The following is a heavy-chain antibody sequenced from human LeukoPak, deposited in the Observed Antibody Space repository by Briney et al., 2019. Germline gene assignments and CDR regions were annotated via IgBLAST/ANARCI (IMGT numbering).Heavy chain of an antibody. CDR1: GYTFTSYG. Sequence: GASVKVSCKASGYTFTSYGISWVRQAPGQGLEWMGWISAYNGNTNYAQKLQGRVTMTTDTSTSTAYMELRSLRSDDTAVYYCARGGPSDYYGSGSSFDYWGQGTLVTVSS. CDR2: ISAYNGNT. V-gene: IGHV1-18*01. CDR3: ARGGPSDYYGSGSSFDY. J-gene: IGHJ4*02. D-gene: IGHD3-10*01.